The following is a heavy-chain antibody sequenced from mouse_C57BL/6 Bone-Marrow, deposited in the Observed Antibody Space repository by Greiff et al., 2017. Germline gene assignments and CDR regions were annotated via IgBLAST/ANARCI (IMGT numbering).Heavy chain of an antibody. V-gene: IGHV1-58*01. CDR1: GYTFTSYG. Sequence: EVQLQQSGAELVRPGSSVKMSCKTSGYTFTSYGINWVKQRPGQGLEWIGYIYIGNGYTEYNEKFKSKATLTVDTSSSTAYMQLSSLTSEDSAVYYCARDELGHEYYFDYWGQGTTLTVSS. J-gene: IGHJ2*01. CDR2: IYIGNGYT. D-gene: IGHD4-1*01. CDR3: ARDELGHEYYFDY.